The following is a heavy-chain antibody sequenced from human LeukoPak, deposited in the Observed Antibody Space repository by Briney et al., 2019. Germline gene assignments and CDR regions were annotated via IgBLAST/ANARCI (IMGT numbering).Heavy chain of an antibody. CDR2: IYHSGST. CDR3: ARDIVVADNNWFDP. CDR1: GYSISSGCY. V-gene: IGHV4-38-2*02. D-gene: IGHD2-15*01. J-gene: IGHJ5*02. Sequence: PSETLSLTCTVSGYSISSGCYWGWIRQPPGKGLEWIGSIYHSGSTYYNPSLKSRVTISVDTSKNQFSLKLSSVTAADTAVYYCARDIVVADNNWFDPWGQGILVTVSS.